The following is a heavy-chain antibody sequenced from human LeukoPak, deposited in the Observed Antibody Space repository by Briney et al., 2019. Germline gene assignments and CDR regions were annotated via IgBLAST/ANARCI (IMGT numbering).Heavy chain of an antibody. V-gene: IGHV3-23*01. CDR3: AKEFYGGNAGTLGFDY. J-gene: IGHJ4*02. D-gene: IGHD4-23*01. CDR2: ISGSGGNR. Sequence: GGSLRLSCAASGFTFSSSAMSWARQAPGKGLEWVSAISGSGGNRYYADSVKGRFTISRDNSKNTLYLQMNSLRAEDTAVYYCAKEFYGGNAGTLGFDYWGQGTLVTVSS. CDR1: GFTFSSSA.